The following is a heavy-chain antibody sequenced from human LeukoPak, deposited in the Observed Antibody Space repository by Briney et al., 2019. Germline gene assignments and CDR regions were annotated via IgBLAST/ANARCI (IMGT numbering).Heavy chain of an antibody. D-gene: IGHD2-2*01. J-gene: IGHJ6*03. CDR2: INSDGSST. CDR1: GFTFSSYW. Sequence: GGSLRLSCAASGFTFSSYWMHWVRQAPGKGLVWVSRINSDGSSTSYADSVKGRFTISRDNAKNTLHLQMNSLRAEDTAVYYCASTGYCSSTSCREVRNYYMDVWGKGTTVTVSS. V-gene: IGHV3-74*01. CDR3: ASTGYCSSTSCREVRNYYMDV.